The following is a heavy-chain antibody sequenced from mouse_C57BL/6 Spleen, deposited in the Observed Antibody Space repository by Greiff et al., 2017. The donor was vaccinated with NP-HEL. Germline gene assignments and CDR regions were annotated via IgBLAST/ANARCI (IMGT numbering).Heavy chain of an antibody. D-gene: IGHD2-5*01. CDR3: ARSAYSNHYYYAMDY. Sequence: QVQLQQSGAELVRPGTSVKVSCKASGYAFTNYLIEWVKQRPGQGLEWIGVINPGSGGTNYNEKFKGKATLTADKSSSTAYMQLSSLTSEDSAVYFCARSAYSNHYYYAMDYWGQGTSVTVSS. CDR2: INPGSGGT. V-gene: IGHV1-54*01. J-gene: IGHJ4*01. CDR1: GYAFTNYL.